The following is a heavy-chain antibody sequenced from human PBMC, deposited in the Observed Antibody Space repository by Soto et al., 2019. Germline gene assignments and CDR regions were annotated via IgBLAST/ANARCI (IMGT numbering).Heavy chain of an antibody. Sequence: EVQLVESGGGLVKPGGSLRLSCAASGFTFNTYDMNWVRQAPGKGLEWVSSITTSSAYIYYADSLKGRITISRDNAKNSLFLKMNSLRAGDTAVYYCVRSGTARLLRHSWFDTWGQGTLVTVSS. V-gene: IGHV3-21*01. D-gene: IGHD2-21*01. CDR1: GFTFNTYD. CDR2: ITTSSAYI. J-gene: IGHJ5*02. CDR3: VRSGTARLLRHSWFDT.